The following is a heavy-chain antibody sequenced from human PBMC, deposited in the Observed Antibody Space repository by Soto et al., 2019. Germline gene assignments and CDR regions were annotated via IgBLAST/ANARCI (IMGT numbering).Heavy chain of an antibody. CDR3: ARGGIAVAGRYFY. CDR2: INHSGST. V-gene: IGHV4-34*01. D-gene: IGHD6-19*01. J-gene: IGHJ4*02. CDR1: YGSFSGYY. Sequence: QVQLQQWGAGLLKPSKTLSLSCAVYYGSFSGYYWTWIRQSPGKGLEWIGEINHSGSTNYNPSLKSRVTISVDTSKNQFSLKLSSVTAADTAIYNCARGGIAVAGRYFYWGQGTLVTVSS.